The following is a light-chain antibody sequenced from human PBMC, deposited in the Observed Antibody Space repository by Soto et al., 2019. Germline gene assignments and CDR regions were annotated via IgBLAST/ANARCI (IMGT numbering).Light chain of an antibody. V-gene: IGKV3-20*01. J-gene: IGKJ1*01. CDR1: QSIYNNY. CDR3: HRYDNSPRT. Sequence: EIVLTQSPCTLALSPGERATLSCRASQSIYNNYLAWYQQKPGQAPRLLIYGASSRATGIPDRFSGSGSGTDFTLTISRLEPEDFAVYYCHRYDNSPRTFGQGTKVEIK. CDR2: GAS.